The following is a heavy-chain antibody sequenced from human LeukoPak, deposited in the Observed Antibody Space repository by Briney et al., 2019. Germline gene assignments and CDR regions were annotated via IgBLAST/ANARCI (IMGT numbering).Heavy chain of an antibody. CDR2: IQYDGSNK. J-gene: IGHJ4*02. D-gene: IGHD6-6*01. Sequence: GGSLRLSCAASGFTFSSYGMHWVHQAPGKGLEWVAFIQYDGSNKYYVDSVKGRFTISRDNSKNTLYLQMNSLRAEDTAVYYCAKDKSSSSSSGLKYYFDYWGQGTLVTVSS. CDR3: AKDKSSSSSSGLKYYFDY. V-gene: IGHV3-30*02. CDR1: GFTFSSYG.